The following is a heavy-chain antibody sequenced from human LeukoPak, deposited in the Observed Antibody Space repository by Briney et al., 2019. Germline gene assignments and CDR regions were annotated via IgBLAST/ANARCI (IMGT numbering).Heavy chain of an antibody. CDR3: AREMKPTPVAGTRYGAFDI. CDR1: GYTFTGYY. J-gene: IGHJ3*02. Sequence: ASVKVSCKASGYTFTGYYMHWVRQAPGQGLEWMGWINPNSGGTNYAQKFQGRVTVTRDTSISTAYMELSRLRSDDTAVYYCAREMKPTPVAGTRYGAFDIWGQGTMVTVSS. D-gene: IGHD6-19*01. V-gene: IGHV1-2*02. CDR2: INPNSGGT.